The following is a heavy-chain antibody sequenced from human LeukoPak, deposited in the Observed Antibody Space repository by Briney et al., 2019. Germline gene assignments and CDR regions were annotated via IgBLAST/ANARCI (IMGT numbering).Heavy chain of an antibody. CDR3: AKGGGVPAATMIYYFDY. Sequence: PGGSLRLSCAASGFTFSSYAMSGVRQAPGKGLEWVSAISGSGGSTYYADSVKGRFTISRDNSKNTVYLQMNSLRAEDTAVYYCAKGGGVPAATMIYYFDYWGQGTLVTVSS. D-gene: IGHD2-2*01. V-gene: IGHV3-23*01. J-gene: IGHJ4*02. CDR2: ISGSGGST. CDR1: GFTFSSYA.